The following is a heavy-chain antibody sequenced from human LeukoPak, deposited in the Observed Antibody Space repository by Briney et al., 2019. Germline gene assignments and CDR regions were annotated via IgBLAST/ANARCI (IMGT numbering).Heavy chain of an antibody. CDR3: AAGTAADY. J-gene: IGHJ4*02. CDR2: ISSSSSYT. Sequence: PGGSLRLSCVVSGIPFSDFYMNWIRQAPGEGLEWISYISSSSSYTDYAESLKGRFTISRDNAKSALYLQMNDLRVDDTALYYCAAGTAADYWGQGTLVLVSS. D-gene: IGHD6-13*01. CDR1: GIPFSDFY. V-gene: IGHV3-11*03.